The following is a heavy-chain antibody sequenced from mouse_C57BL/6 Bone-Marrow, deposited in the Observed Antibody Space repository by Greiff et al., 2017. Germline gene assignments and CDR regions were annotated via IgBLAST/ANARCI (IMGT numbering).Heavy chain of an antibody. CDR1: GFNIKDYY. CDR3: ASPIITTDYYFDY. CDR2: IDPEDGET. J-gene: IGHJ2*01. Sequence: HVKQSGAELVKPGASVKLSCTASGFNIKDYYMHWVKQRTEQGLEWIGRIDPEDGETKYAPKFQGKATITADTSSNTAYLQLSSLTSEDTAVYYCASPIITTDYYFDYWGQGTTLTVSS. V-gene: IGHV14-2*01. D-gene: IGHD1-1*01.